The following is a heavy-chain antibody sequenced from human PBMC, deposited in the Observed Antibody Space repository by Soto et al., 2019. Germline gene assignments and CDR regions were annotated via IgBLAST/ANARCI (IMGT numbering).Heavy chain of an antibody. D-gene: IGHD6-19*01. V-gene: IGHV3-30*18. CDR3: AKGGRQWLVTSDFNY. CDR2: VSHDGRNT. J-gene: IGHJ4*01. Sequence: VQLVESGGGVGQPGRSLRLSCAASGFTFSDYAMHWVRQAPGKGLEWVAVVSHDGRNTHYADSVKGRFTISRDSSKNTGSREMTSLRAEDTTVYYWAKGGRQWLVTSDFNYWGQGAQVTVYS. CDR1: GFTFSDYA.